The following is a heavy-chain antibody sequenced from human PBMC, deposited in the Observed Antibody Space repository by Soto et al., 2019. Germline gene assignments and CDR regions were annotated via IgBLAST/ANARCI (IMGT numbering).Heavy chain of an antibody. CDR1: GGSISSSNW. CDR3: ARLGDSTIFGVVKKRGFDY. J-gene: IGHJ4*02. V-gene: IGHV4-4*02. D-gene: IGHD3-3*01. CDR2: IYHSGST. Sequence: SETLSLTCAVSGGSISSSNWWSCVRQPPGKGREWIGGIYHSGSTNYNPSLKSRVTISVDKSKNQFSLKLSSVTAADTAVYYCARLGDSTIFGVVKKRGFDYWGQGTLVTVSS.